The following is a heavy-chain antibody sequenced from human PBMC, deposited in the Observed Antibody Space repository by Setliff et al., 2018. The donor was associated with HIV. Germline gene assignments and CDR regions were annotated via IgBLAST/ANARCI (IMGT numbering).Heavy chain of an antibody. Sequence: PSETLSLTCDVSGDLIRSSYYYWAWIRQSPGRGLEWIGSMYYRGNTHYNPSLKSRVSIDADTSNNQFSLKLKYVTAADTAVYYCARGDYRIIAAAGSGWFDPWGQGTRVTVSS. D-gene: IGHD6-13*01. V-gene: IGHV4-39*01. CDR1: GDLIRSSYYY. CDR2: MYYRGNT. J-gene: IGHJ5*02. CDR3: ARGDYRIIAAAGSGWFDP.